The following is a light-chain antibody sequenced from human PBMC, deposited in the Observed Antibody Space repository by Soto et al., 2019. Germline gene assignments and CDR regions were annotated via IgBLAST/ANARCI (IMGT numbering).Light chain of an antibody. V-gene: IGKV1-5*03. CDR1: QSISSW. CDR2: KAS. Sequence: DIQMTQSPSTLSASVGDRVTITCRASQSISSWLAWYQQKPGEAPKLLIYKASSLESGVPSRFSGSGSGTEFTLTISSLQPDDFATYYCQQDNRYPWTFGQGTKVEIK. J-gene: IGKJ1*01. CDR3: QQDNRYPWT.